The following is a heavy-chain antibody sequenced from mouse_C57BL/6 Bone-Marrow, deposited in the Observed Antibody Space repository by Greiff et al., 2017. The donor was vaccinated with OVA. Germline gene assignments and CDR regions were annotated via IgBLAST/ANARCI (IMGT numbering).Heavy chain of an antibody. J-gene: IGHJ1*03. D-gene: IGHD2-1*01. CDR1: GYSITSGYY. CDR2: ISYDGSN. CDR3: ARDPYGNYWYFDV. V-gene: IGHV3-6*01. Sequence: DVKLQESGPGLVKPSQSLSLTCSVTGYSITSGYYWNWIRQFPGNKLEWMGYISYDGSNNYNPSLKNRISITRDTSKNQFFLKLNSVTTEDTATYYCARDPYGNYWYFDVWGTGTTVTVSS.